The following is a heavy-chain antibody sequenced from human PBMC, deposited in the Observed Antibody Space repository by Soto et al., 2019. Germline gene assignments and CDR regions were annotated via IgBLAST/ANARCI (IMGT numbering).Heavy chain of an antibody. CDR3: ARDSMAGSSSRYKGLLYYCMNV. CDR1: GYTFTSYG. J-gene: IGHJ6*02. D-gene: IGHD6-13*01. V-gene: IGHV1-18*04. Sequence: GASVKVSCKASGYTFTSYGISWVRQAPGQGLEWMGWISAYNGNTDYAQKLQGRVTMTTDTSTSTAYMELRSLRSDDTAVYYCARDSMAGSSSRYKGLLYYCMNVWGQGTTGTVSS. CDR2: ISAYNGNT.